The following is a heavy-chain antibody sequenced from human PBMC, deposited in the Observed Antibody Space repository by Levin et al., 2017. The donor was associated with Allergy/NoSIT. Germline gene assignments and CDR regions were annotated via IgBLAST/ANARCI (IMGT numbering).Heavy chain of an antibody. CDR1: GFTFSSYG. CDR3: AKSPFSYDSSGYDY. D-gene: IGHD3-22*01. CDR2: ISYDGSNK. V-gene: IGHV3-30*18. J-gene: IGHJ4*02. Sequence: LSLTCAASGFTFSSYGMHWVRQAPGKGLEWVAVISYDGSNKYYADSVKGRFTISRDNSKNTLYLQMNSLRAEDTAVYYCAKSPFSYDSSGYDYWGQGTLVTVSS.